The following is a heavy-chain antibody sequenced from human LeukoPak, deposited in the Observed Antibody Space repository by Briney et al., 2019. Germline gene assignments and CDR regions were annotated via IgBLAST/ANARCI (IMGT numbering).Heavy chain of an antibody. V-gene: IGHV3-23*01. J-gene: IGHJ4*02. CDR1: GFTFGNYA. CDR2: LSSSGGST. CDR3: AKGIIGGGVKTFDF. D-gene: IGHD3-10*01. Sequence: PGGSLRLSCAGSGFTFGNYAMTWVRQSPGKGLEWVSALSSSGGSTYYADSVKGRFSISRDNSENTLYLQLNSLRAEDTAVYYCAKGIIGGGVKTFDFWGQGTLVTVAS.